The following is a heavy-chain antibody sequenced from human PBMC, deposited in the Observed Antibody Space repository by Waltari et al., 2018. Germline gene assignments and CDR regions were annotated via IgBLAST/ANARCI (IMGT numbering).Heavy chain of an antibody. CDR1: GFRFRDAS. D-gene: IGHD3-16*01. J-gene: IGHJ4*02. V-gene: IGHV3-7*01. Sequence: EVQLVESGGGLVQPGGSLRLSCGASGFRFRDASMSWVRQAPGKGPRGGAGIMHGGRGEYYAESGNGRVSISRDNAGNLLFLQINSLRAEDTAVYYWAKFGGYFLYTTAHFDYWGQGILVTVSS. CDR2: IMHGGRGE. CDR3: AKFGGYFLYTTAHFDY.